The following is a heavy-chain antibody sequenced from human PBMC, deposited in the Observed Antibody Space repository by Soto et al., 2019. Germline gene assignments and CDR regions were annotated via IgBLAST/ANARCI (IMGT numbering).Heavy chain of an antibody. CDR1: GGSINNYY. V-gene: IGHV4-59*08. D-gene: IGHD4-17*01. CDR2: IYYSGST. Sequence: SETLSLTCTVSGGSINNYYWSWIRQPPGKGLEWIGYIYYSGSTNYNASLKSRVTISVDTSKNQFSLRLSSATAADTAVYYCARHRYGDYDRWFDYWGQGTQVTVSS. J-gene: IGHJ4*02. CDR3: ARHRYGDYDRWFDY.